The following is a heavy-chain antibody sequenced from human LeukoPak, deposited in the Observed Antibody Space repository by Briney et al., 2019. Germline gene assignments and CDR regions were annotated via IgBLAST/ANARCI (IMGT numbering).Heavy chain of an antibody. Sequence: GGSLRLSCAASGFTFSSYSMNWVRQAPGKGLEWVSSISSSSSYIYYADSVKGRFTISRYNAKNSLYLQMNSLRAEDTAVYYCARVRGITMIVVGNYFDYWGQGTLVTVSS. CDR1: GFTFSSYS. CDR3: ARVRGITMIVVGNYFDY. J-gene: IGHJ4*02. CDR2: ISSSSSYI. D-gene: IGHD3-22*01. V-gene: IGHV3-21*01.